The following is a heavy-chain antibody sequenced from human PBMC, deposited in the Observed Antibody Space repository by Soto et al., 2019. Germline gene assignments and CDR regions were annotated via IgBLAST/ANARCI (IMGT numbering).Heavy chain of an antibody. D-gene: IGHD6-13*01. CDR2: ISYSGST. V-gene: IGHV4-59*01. Sequence: QVQLQESGPGLVKPSETLSLTCTVYGGSISGYFWSWIRQPPGKGLEWIGYISYSGSTNYNSSLKSRVTMSIDTSKIQFSLRLTSVTAADTAVYYCVRDGAATGSVYLDYWGQGTLVTVSS. CDR1: GGSISGYF. CDR3: VRDGAATGSVYLDY. J-gene: IGHJ4*02.